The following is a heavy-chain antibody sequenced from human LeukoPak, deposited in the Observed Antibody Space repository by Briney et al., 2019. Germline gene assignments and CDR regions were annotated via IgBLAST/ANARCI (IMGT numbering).Heavy chain of an antibody. CDR2: FDPEDGET. J-gene: IGHJ4*02. V-gene: IGHV1-24*01. CDR1: GYTLTEVS. Sequence: GASVKVSCKVSGYTLTEVSMHWVRQAPGKGLEWMGGFDPEDGETIYAQKFQGRVTMTEDTSTDTAYMELSSLRSEDTAVYYCATTYYYGSGSHFNWGQGTLVTVSS. D-gene: IGHD3-10*01. CDR3: ATTYYYGSGSHFN.